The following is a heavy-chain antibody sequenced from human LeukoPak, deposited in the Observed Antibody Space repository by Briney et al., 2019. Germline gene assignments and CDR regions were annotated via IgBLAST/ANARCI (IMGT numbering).Heavy chain of an antibody. D-gene: IGHD2-2*01. CDR3: ARGSSRFGY. CDR1: GGSFSGYY. J-gene: IGHJ4*02. CDR2: INHSGST. V-gene: IGHV4-34*01. Sequence: PSETLSLTCAVYGGSFSGYYWSWIRQPPGKGLEWIGEINHSGSTNYNPSLKSRVTISVDTSRNQFSLKLSSVTAADTAVYYCARGSSRFGYWGQGTLVTVSS.